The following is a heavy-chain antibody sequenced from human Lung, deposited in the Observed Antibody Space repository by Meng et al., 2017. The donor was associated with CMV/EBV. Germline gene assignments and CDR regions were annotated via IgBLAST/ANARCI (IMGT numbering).Heavy chain of an antibody. CDR3: ARGRGLVATIVQYYLDY. CDR2: IKHDGNEK. CDR1: GYAFSDYW. V-gene: IGHV3-7*01. D-gene: IGHD5-12*01. J-gene: IGHJ4*02. Sequence: GGSLRLXCVGSGYAFSDYWMSWVRRAPGKGLEWVATIKHDGNEKYHVDSAKGRFTISRDNAKNSLFLQMNSLRAEDTAVYYCARGRGLVATIVQYYLDYWGQGTLVXVSS.